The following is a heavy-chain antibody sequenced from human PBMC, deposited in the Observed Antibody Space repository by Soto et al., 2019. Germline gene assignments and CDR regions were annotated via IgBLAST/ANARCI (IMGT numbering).Heavy chain of an antibody. Sequence: ASVKVSCKASGYTFTSYDINWVRQATGQGLEWMGWMNPNSGNTGYAQKFQGRVTMTRNTSISTAYMELSSLRSEDTAVYYCARGFYYYDSSGYYLVRAFDIWGQGTMVTVSS. D-gene: IGHD3-22*01. CDR2: MNPNSGNT. CDR3: ARGFYYYDSSGYYLVRAFDI. V-gene: IGHV1-8*01. J-gene: IGHJ3*02. CDR1: GYTFTSYD.